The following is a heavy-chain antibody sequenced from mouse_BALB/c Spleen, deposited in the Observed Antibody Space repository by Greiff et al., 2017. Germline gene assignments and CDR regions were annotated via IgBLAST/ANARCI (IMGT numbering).Heavy chain of an antibody. CDR2: IDPANGNT. J-gene: IGHJ1*01. CDR3: ARTDCYGDWYFDV. D-gene: IGHD1-1*01. V-gene: IGHV14-3*02. CDR1: GFNIKDTY. Sequence: VQLQQSGAELVKPGASVKLSCTASGFNIKDTYMHWVKQRPEQGLEWIGRIDPANGNTKYDPKFQGKATITADTSSNTAYLQLSSLTSEDTAVYYCARTDCYGDWYFDVWGAGTTVTVSS.